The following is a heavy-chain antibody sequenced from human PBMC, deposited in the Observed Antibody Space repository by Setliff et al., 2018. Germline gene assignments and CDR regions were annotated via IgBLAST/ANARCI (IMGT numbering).Heavy chain of an antibody. CDR1: GGSFSGYY. CDR3: ARHCTYYNFWSGYPDCWFDP. Sequence: LSLTCAVYGGSFSGYYWGWIRQPPGKGLEWIGSIYHSGSTYYNPSLKSRVTISVDTSKNQFSLKLSSVTAADTAVYYCARHCTYYNFWSGYPDCWFDPWGQGTLVTVSS. CDR2: IYHSGST. J-gene: IGHJ5*02. D-gene: IGHD3-3*01. V-gene: IGHV4-38-2*01.